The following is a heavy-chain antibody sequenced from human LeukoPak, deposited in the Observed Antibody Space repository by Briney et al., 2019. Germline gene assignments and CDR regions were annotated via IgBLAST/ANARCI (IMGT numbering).Heavy chain of an antibody. D-gene: IGHD3-9*01. J-gene: IGHJ6*02. CDR2: INHSGST. CDR3: ARGGGILTGYYRYYYYYGMDV. Sequence: SETLSLTCAVYGGSFSGYYWSWIRQPPGKGLEWIGEINHSGSTNYNPSLKSRVTISVDTSKNQFSLKLSSVTAADTAVYYCARGGGILTGYYRYYYYYGMDVWGQGTTATVSS. V-gene: IGHV4-34*01. CDR1: GGSFSGYY.